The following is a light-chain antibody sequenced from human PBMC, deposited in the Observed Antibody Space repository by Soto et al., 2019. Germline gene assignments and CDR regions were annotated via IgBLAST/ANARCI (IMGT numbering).Light chain of an antibody. V-gene: IGKV3-11*01. CDR3: QQRKNWPPWT. Sequence: EIVLTQSPATLSLSPGERATLSCRASQSVSSYLAWYQQKPGQAPRLLIYDASNGATGIPARFSGSGSGTDFTLTISSLEPEDFAVYYCQQRKNWPPWTFGQGTKVEIK. CDR2: DAS. J-gene: IGKJ1*01. CDR1: QSVSSY.